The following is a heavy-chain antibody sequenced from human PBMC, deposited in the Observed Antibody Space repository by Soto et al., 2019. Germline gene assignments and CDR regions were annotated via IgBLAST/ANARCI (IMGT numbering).Heavy chain of an antibody. Sequence: PSETLSLTCTVSGGSISSYYWSWIRQPPGKGLERIGYIYYSGSTNYNPSLKSRVTISVDTSKNQFSLKLSSVTAADTAVYYCARGYCSSTSCYYDYWGQGTLVTVSS. V-gene: IGHV4-59*01. J-gene: IGHJ4*02. CDR3: ARGYCSSTSCYYDY. CDR2: IYYSGST. CDR1: GGSISSYY. D-gene: IGHD2-2*01.